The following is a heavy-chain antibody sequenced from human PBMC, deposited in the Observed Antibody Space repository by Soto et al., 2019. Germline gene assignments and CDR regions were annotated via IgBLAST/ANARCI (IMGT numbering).Heavy chain of an antibody. CDR3: ARDGPGSSGSYYLPQPNAIAV. D-gene: IGHD1-26*01. CDR1: GYTFTGYY. CDR2: INPNSGGT. J-gene: IGHJ6*02. Sequence: ASVKVSCKASGYTFTGYYMHWVRQAPGQGLEWMGWINPNSGGTNYAQKFQGWVTMTRDTSISTAYMELSRLRSDDTAVYYCARDGPGSSGSYYLPQPNAIAVWGQGTTVTVSS. V-gene: IGHV1-2*04.